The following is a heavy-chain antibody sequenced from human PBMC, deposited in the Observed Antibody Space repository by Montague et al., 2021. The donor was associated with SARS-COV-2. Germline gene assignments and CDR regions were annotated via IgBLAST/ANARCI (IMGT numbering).Heavy chain of an antibody. J-gene: IGHJ2*01. Sequence: SETLSLTCAVYGGSFSGYYWSWIRQPPGKGLEWIGEINHSGSTNYNPSLKSRVTISVDTSKNQFSLKLSSVTAADTAVYYCARGLIVVLTAIPWYFDLWGRGTLVTVSS. CDR1: GGSFSGYY. V-gene: IGHV4-34*01. D-gene: IGHD2-21*02. CDR3: ARGLIVVLTAIPWYFDL. CDR2: INHSGST.